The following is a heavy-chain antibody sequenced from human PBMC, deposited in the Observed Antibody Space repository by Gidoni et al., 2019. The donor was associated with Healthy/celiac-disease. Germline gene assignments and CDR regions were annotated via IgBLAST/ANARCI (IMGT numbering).Heavy chain of an antibody. Sequence: WMGWISAYNGNTNYAQKLQGRVTMTTDTSTSTAYMELRSLRSDDTAVYYCAREEGTVHWNDVSLFDYWGQGTLVTVSS. D-gene: IGHD1-1*01. CDR2: ISAYNGNT. J-gene: IGHJ4*02. V-gene: IGHV1-18*01. CDR3: AREEGTVHWNDVSLFDY.